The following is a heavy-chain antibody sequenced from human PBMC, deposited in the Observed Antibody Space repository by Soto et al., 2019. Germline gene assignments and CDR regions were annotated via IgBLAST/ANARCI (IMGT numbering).Heavy chain of an antibody. J-gene: IGHJ4*02. CDR3: EKAVGITMPPFDD. CDR2: ISYDGSNK. Sequence: QVQLVGSGGGVVQPGRSLRLSCAASRLTCSSYGMHWVRQAPGNGLEWVAVISYDGSNKYYADSVKGRFTISRDNSKNTQYLQMIRLRGRDTAEYYCEKAVGITMPPFDDWGQGTLVTVSS. V-gene: IGHV3-30*18. D-gene: IGHD3-10*01. CDR1: RLTCSSYG.